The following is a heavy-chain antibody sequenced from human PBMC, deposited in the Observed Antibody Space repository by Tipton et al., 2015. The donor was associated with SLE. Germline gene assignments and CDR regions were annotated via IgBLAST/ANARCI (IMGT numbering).Heavy chain of an antibody. CDR2: ISHSGNT. J-gene: IGHJ4*02. CDR1: GVSIRTPTYY. V-gene: IGHV4-39*07. CDR3: ARKELSTMRDY. D-gene: IGHD5-24*01. Sequence: TLSLTCTVSGVSIRTPTYYWGWIRQPPGKGLEWIGTISHSGNTYSHTSLESRVTISVDTSQNQFSMSLSSVSAADTAVYYCARKELSTMRDYWGQGTLATVSS.